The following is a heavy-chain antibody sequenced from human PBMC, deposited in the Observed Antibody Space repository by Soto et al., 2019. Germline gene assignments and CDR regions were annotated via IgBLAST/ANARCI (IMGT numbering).Heavy chain of an antibody. V-gene: IGHV3-48*02. D-gene: IGHD3-10*01. J-gene: IGHJ4*02. CDR2: ISSSSSTI. Sequence: EVQLVESGGGLVQPGGSLRLSCAASGFTFNSYSMNWVRQAPGKGLEWVSYISSSSSTIYYADSVKGRFTISRDNAKKSLYLQMNSLRDEDTAVYDCARAGYYGSGILLWGQGTLVTVSS. CDR3: ARAGYYGSGILL. CDR1: GFTFNSYS.